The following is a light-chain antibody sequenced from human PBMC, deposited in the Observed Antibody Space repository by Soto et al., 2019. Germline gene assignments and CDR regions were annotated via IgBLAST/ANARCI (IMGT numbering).Light chain of an antibody. CDR2: AAS. J-gene: IGKJ4*01. V-gene: IGKV1-12*01. CDR1: QVISSW. CDR3: QQASSFPLT. Sequence: IQMTQSPSSVSASVGDTVTITCRARQVISSWLAWYQQKPGKAPNLLIYAASNLQSGVPSRFSGSESGTEFTLTISSLQPEDFATYYCQQASSFPLTFGGGTKVDIK.